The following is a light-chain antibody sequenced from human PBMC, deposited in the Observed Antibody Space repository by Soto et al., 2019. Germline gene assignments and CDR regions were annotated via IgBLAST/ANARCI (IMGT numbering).Light chain of an antibody. CDR3: SSYTSSATYV. V-gene: IGLV2-14*01. J-gene: IGLJ1*01. CDR2: DVS. Sequence: QSALTQPASLSGSPGQSITISCTGTSSDIGAYNYVSWYQQHPGKAPKLMIYDVSNRPSGLSNRFSGSKSGNTASLTISGLQAEDEADYYCSSYTSSATYVFGTGTKVTVL. CDR1: SSDIGAYNY.